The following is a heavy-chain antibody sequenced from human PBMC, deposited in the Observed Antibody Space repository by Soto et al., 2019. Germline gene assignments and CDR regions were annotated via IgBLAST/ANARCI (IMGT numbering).Heavy chain of an antibody. V-gene: IGHV3-23*01. CDR1: RFTFSSYA. CDR3: AKGGSIVATKFDH. Sequence: PGGSLRLSCAASRFTFSSYAMNWVRQVPGKGLEWVSAISGSGGSSYYADSVKGRFTISRDISKNTLFLQMNSLRAEDTAVYYCAKGGSIVATKFDHWGQGTLVTVSS. CDR2: ISGSGGSS. J-gene: IGHJ4*02. D-gene: IGHD5-12*01.